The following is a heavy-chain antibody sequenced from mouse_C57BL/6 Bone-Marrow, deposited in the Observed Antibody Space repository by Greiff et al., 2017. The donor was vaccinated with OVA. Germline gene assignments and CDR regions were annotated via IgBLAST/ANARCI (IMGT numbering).Heavy chain of an antibody. V-gene: IGHV1-15*01. Sequence: QVQLKESGAELVRPGASVTLSCKASGYTFTDYEMHWVKQTPVHGLEWIGAIDPETGGTAYNQKFKGKAILTADKSSSTAYMELRSLTSEDSAVYYCTRPYYYGSSYGGYYFDYWGQGTTLTVSS. CDR1: GYTFTDYE. J-gene: IGHJ2*01. CDR2: IDPETGGT. CDR3: TRPYYYGSSYGGYYFDY. D-gene: IGHD1-1*01.